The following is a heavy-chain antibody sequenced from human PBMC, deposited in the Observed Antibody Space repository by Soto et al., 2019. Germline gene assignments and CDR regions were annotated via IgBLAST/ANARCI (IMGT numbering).Heavy chain of an antibody. D-gene: IGHD4-17*01. CDR1: GGSVSSGSYY. V-gene: IGHV4-61*01. Sequence: QVQLQESGPGLVKPSETLSLTCTVSGGSVSSGSYYWSWIRQPPGKGLEWIGYIYYSGSTNYNPSLKSRVTISVDTSKNQFSLKLSSLTAADTAVYYCARVPATVTNYYYYGMDVWGQGTTVTVSS. CDR2: IYYSGST. J-gene: IGHJ6*02. CDR3: ARVPATVTNYYYYGMDV.